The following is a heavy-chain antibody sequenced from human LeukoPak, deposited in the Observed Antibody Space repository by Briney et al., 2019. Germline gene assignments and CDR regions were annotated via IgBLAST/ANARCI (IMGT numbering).Heavy chain of an antibody. CDR2: IKQDGSEK. Sequence: GGSLRLSCAASGFTFSSYWMSWVRQAPGKGLEWVANIKQDGSEKYYVDSVKGRFTISRDNAKNSLYLQMNSLRAEDTAVYYCARDQEATCTEAFDIWGQGTMVTVSS. CDR1: GFTFSSYW. CDR3: ARDQEATCTEAFDI. J-gene: IGHJ3*02. V-gene: IGHV3-7*01.